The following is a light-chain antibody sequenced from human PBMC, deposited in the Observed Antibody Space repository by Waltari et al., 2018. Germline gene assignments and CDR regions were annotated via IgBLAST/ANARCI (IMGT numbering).Light chain of an antibody. J-gene: IGLJ3*02. CDR1: SGDVGGYDF. CDR3: CSYAGTYTYWV. V-gene: IGLV2-11*01. CDR2: DVN. Sequence: QSALTQPRSVSGSPGQSVTISCTGTSGDVGGYDFVSWYQQHPGKVPKLIIYDVNKRPSGFPDRFSGSKSGNTAPLTISRLHAEDETDYYCCSYAGTYTYWVFGGGTKLTVL.